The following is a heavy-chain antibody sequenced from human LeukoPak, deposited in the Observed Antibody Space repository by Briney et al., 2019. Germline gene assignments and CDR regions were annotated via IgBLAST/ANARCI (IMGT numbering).Heavy chain of an antibody. CDR1: GGSISSSSYY. D-gene: IGHD3-10*02. J-gene: IGHJ6*02. CDR3: ARVYRNVPSYYYYGMDV. Sequence: PSETLSLTCTVSGGSISSSSYYWGWIRQPPGKGLEWIGSIYYSGSTNYNPSLKSRVTISVDTSKNQFSLKLSSVTAADTAVYYCARVYRNVPSYYYYGMDVWGQGTTVTVSS. CDR2: IYYSGST. V-gene: IGHV4-39*07.